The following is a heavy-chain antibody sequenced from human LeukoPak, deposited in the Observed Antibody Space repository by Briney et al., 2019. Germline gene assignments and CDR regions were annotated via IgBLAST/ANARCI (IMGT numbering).Heavy chain of an antibody. J-gene: IGHJ5*02. V-gene: IGHV4-59*11. CDR3: AREELWSPRWFDP. CDR2: MYHSGST. D-gene: IGHD5-18*01. CDR1: GGSISSHY. Sequence: SETLSLTCTVSGGSISSHYWSWIRQPPGKGLEWIGYMYHSGSTNYNPSLKSRVTISVDTSKNQFSLKLSSVTAADTAVYYCAREELWSPRWFDPWGQGTLVTVSS.